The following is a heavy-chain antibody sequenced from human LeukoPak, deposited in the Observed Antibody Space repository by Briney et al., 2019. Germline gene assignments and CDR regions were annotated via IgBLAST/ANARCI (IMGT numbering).Heavy chain of an antibody. Sequence: SETLSLTCTVSGGSISSGSYYWSWIRQPAGKGLEWIGRIYTSGSTNYNPSLKSRVTISVDTSKNQFSLKLSSVTAADTAVYYCARVPYYYDSSGYPSWSDPWGQGTLVTVSS. CDR2: IYTSGST. CDR3: ARVPYYYDSSGYPSWSDP. D-gene: IGHD3-22*01. V-gene: IGHV4-61*02. J-gene: IGHJ5*02. CDR1: GGSISSGSYY.